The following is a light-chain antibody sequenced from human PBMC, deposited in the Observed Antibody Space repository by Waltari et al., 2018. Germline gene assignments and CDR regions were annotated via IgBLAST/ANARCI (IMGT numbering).Light chain of an antibody. CDR3: QQGNSFPHT. V-gene: IGKV1-12*01. CDR2: AAS. CDR1: QDISSW. Sequence: DIQMTQSPSSVSASVGDRVTITCRASQDISSWLAWFQQKPGKAPKLLIYAASSLQSCVPSRFTGSGSVTDFILTISNLQPEDFATYFCQQGNSFPHTFGGGTKVEIK. J-gene: IGKJ4*01.